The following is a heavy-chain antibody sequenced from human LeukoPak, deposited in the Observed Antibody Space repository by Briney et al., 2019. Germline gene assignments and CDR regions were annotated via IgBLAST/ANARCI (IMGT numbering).Heavy chain of an antibody. J-gene: IGHJ5*02. CDR2: IYYSGST. CDR3: ARRGVAARQNWFDP. Sequence: SETLSLTCTVSGGSISSYYWSWIRQPPGKGLEWIGYIYYSGSTNYNPSLKSRVTISVDTSKNQFSLKLSSVTAADTAVCYCARRGVAARQNWFDPWGQGTLVTVSS. V-gene: IGHV4-59*08. D-gene: IGHD6-6*01. CDR1: GGSISSYY.